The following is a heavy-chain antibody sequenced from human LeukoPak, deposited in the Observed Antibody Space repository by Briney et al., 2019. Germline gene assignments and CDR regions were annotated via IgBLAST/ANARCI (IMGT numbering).Heavy chain of an antibody. CDR3: ARVDYYDRSGYFDY. V-gene: IGHV5-51*01. Sequence: LGESLKISCEGSGYSFSDYWLGWVRQMPGKGLEWMGIIYPGDSDTRCSPSFQGQVTISADKSISTAYLQWSSLKASDTAMYYCARVDYYDRSGYFDYWGQGTRVTVSS. J-gene: IGHJ4*02. CDR2: IYPGDSDT. CDR1: GYSFSDYW. D-gene: IGHD3-22*01.